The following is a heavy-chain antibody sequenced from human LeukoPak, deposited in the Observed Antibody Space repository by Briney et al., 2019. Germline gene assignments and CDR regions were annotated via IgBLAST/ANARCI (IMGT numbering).Heavy chain of an antibody. Sequence: GGSLRLSCTASGLTVSSSYMSRVRQAPGKGLEWVSIIYVSGTTYYADSVKGRFTISRDSSKNTLYLQMNSLSAEDTAVYYCADTRSYSFDYWGRGTLVAVSS. V-gene: IGHV3-66*02. CDR3: ADTRSYSFDY. J-gene: IGHJ4*02. CDR1: GLTVSSSY. D-gene: IGHD3-10*01. CDR2: IYVSGTT.